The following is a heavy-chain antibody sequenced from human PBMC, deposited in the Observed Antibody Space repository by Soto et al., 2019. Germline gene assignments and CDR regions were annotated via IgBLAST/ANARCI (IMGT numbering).Heavy chain of an antibody. CDR3: ARVEAGAGYCYYGMDV. CDR1: GDSVSSNSAA. V-gene: IGHV6-1*01. J-gene: IGHJ6*02. Sequence: SQTLSLTCVISGDSVSSNSAAWNWIRQSPSRGLEWLGRTYYRSKWYNDYAVSVKSRITINPDTSKNQFSLQLNSVTPEDTAVYYCARVEAGAGYCYYGMDVWGQGTTVTVSS. D-gene: IGHD6-13*01. CDR2: TYYRSKWYN.